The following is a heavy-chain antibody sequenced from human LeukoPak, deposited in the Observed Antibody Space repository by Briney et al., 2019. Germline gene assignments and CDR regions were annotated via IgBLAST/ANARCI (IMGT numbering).Heavy chain of an antibody. Sequence: SETLSLTCTVSGGSISSSSYYWGWIRQPPGKGLEWIGSIYYSGSTYYNPSLKSRVTMSVDTSKSQFSLTLSSVTAADTAVYYCARAGSVVVVTAQTNWFDPWGQGILVTVSS. D-gene: IGHD2-21*02. J-gene: IGHJ5*02. CDR1: GGSISSSSYY. V-gene: IGHV4-39*07. CDR2: IYYSGST. CDR3: ARAGSVVVVTAQTNWFDP.